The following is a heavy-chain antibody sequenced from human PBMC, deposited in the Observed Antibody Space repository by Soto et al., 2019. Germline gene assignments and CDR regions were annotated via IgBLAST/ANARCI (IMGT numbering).Heavy chain of an antibody. V-gene: IGHV4-39*01. Sequence: QVQLQESGPGLVMPSETLSLTCTVSGDSISGSPYFWGWIRQPPGKRLEWIGSIFYDGYTLYTPSLKIRVTISVDTSKNQFSLKLTSVADADTAIYFCARLQAAVPHYWGQGILVTVSS. D-gene: IGHD6-13*01. CDR1: GDSISGSPYF. CDR2: IFYDGYT. J-gene: IGHJ4*02. CDR3: ARLQAAVPHY.